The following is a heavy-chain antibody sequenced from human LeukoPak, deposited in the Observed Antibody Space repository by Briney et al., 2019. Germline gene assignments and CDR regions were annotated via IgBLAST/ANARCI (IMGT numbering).Heavy chain of an antibody. CDR3: ASSTAALRIRGYYGMDV. J-gene: IGHJ6*02. Sequence: GASVKISCKASGYTFTSYYMHWVRQAPGQGLEWMGWINPNSGGTNYAQKFQGRVTMTRDTSISTAYMELSRLRSDDTAVYYCASSTAALRIRGYYGMDVWGQGTTVTVSS. CDR1: GYTFTSYY. V-gene: IGHV1-2*02. CDR2: INPNSGGT. D-gene: IGHD2-2*01.